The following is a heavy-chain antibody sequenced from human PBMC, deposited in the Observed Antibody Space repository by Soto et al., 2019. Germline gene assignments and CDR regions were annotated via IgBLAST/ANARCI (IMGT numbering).Heavy chain of an antibody. CDR3: AREGGDGVDY. CDR1: GVSITSANYY. Sequence: QVQLQESGPGLVKPSQTLSLTCNVSGVSITSANYYWSWIRQHPGKGLDWIGYIYYSGSTYYNQSLKSRLTISVDTSKNQFSLKLNSVTAADKAVYYCAREGGDGVDYWGQGTLVTVSS. J-gene: IGHJ4*02. CDR2: IYYSGST. V-gene: IGHV4-31*03. D-gene: IGHD3-16*01.